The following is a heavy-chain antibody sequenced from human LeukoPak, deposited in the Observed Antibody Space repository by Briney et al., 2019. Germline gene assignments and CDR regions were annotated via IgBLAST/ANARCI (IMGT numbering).Heavy chain of an antibody. D-gene: IGHD3-22*01. CDR2: VSSSSSYI. J-gene: IGHJ4*02. V-gene: IGHV3-21*01. CDR1: GFTFSSYS. CDR3: ARGLGSSGYHRVY. Sequence: PGGSLRPSCAASGFTFSSYSMNWVRQAPGKGLEWVSSVSSSSSYIYYADSVKGRFTISRDNAKNSLYLQMNSLRAEDTAVYYCARGLGSSGYHRVYWGQGTLVTVSS.